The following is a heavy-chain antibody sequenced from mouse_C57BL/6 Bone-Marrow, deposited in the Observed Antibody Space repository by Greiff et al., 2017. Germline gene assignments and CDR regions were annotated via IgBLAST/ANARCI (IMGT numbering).Heavy chain of an antibody. Sequence: VQLQQSGPELVKPGASVKISCKASGYSFTGYYMNWVKQSPEKSLEWIGEINPSTGGTTYNQKFKAKATLTVDKSSSTAYVQLKSLTSEDSAVYYCARDYPYAMDYWGQGTSVTVSS. J-gene: IGHJ4*01. CDR2: INPSTGGT. CDR3: ARDYPYAMDY. V-gene: IGHV1-42*01. CDR1: GYSFTGYY. D-gene: IGHD2-4*01.